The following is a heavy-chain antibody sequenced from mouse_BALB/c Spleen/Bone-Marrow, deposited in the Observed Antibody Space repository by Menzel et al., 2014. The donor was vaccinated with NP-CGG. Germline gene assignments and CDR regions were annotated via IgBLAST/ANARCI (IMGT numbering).Heavy chain of an antibody. J-gene: IGHJ4*01. CDR1: CYAFSTSW. CDR2: IYPGDGDT. D-gene: IGHD2-3*01. Sequence: QVQLQQSGPELVKRGSFVKISRKASCYAFSTSWMNWVKQRPGQGLEWIGRIYPGDGDTNYNGKFKGKTTLTADKSSSTAYMQLSSMTSVDTAVYFCARSDGYRTMDYWGQGTSVTVSS. V-gene: IGHV1-82*01. CDR3: ARSDGYRTMDY.